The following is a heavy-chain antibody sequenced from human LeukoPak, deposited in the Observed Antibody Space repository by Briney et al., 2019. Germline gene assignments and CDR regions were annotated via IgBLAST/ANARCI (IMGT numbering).Heavy chain of an antibody. CDR2: IYTSGST. Sequence: SETLSLTCTVSGGSISSGSYYRSWIRQPAGKGLEWIGRIYTSGSTNYNPSLKSRVTISVDTSKNQFSLKLSSVTAADTAVYYCARDRIDYDFWSGYAYNWFDPWGQGTLVTVSS. J-gene: IGHJ5*02. CDR1: GGSISSGSYY. CDR3: ARDRIDYDFWSGYAYNWFDP. D-gene: IGHD3-3*01. V-gene: IGHV4-61*02.